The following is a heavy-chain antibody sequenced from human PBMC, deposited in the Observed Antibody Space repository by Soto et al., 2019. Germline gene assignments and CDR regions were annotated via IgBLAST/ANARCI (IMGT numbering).Heavy chain of an antibody. CDR3: ARALSSAAGLYFDY. CDR2: IHTTENT. J-gene: IGHJ4*02. CDR1: DDSISSYY. D-gene: IGHD6-13*01. Sequence: SETLSLTCTVSDDSISSYYWSWIRQPAGKGMEWIGRIHTTENTNYNPSLRSRVTMSVDTSSNQFSLKLTSLTAADTAVYYCARALSSAAGLYFDYWGQGTLVTVSS. V-gene: IGHV4-4*07.